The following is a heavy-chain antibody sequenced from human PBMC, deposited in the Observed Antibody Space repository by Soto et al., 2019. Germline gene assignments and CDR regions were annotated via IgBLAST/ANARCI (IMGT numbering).Heavy chain of an antibody. Sequence: SVKVSCKASGDTFKNYAISWVRQAPGQGLEWKGGIIPIFGKTDYAQTFHGRVTINGDESTYTAHMELRGLRSDDTALYYCATSGYNYGPFDYWGRGLLVTVSS. V-gene: IGHV1-69*13. D-gene: IGHD2-15*01. CDR3: ATSGYNYGPFDY. J-gene: IGHJ4*01. CDR1: GDTFKNYA. CDR2: IIPIFGKT.